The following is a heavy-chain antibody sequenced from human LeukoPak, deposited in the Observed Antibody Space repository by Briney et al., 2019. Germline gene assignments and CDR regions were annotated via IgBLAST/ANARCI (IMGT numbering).Heavy chain of an antibody. Sequence: GATVKVSCKASGYTFTSYYMHWVRQAPGQGVEWMGWTNPNSGGTNYAQKFQGRVTMTRDTSISTAYMELSRLRSDDTAVYYCARDPYGTWYFDLWGRGTLVTVSS. J-gene: IGHJ2*01. CDR1: GYTFTSYY. CDR3: ARDPYGTWYFDL. V-gene: IGHV1-2*02. CDR2: TNPNSGGT. D-gene: IGHD3-10*01.